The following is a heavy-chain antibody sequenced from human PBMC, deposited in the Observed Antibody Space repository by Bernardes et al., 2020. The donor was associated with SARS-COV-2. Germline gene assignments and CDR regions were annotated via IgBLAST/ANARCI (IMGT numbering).Heavy chain of an antibody. V-gene: IGHV1-3*01. CDR2: IYGGNGNT. D-gene: IGHD3-9*01. CDR1: GYMFSNYN. Sequence: ASVKVSCKASGYMFSNYNMHWVRQAPGQRLEWMGWIYGGNGNTKYSENFQDRVTITRDTSASTAYMELSSLRFEDTAVYYCVRDPPADILTGPPDYWVQGTLVTVSS. CDR3: VRDPPADILTGPPDY. J-gene: IGHJ4*02.